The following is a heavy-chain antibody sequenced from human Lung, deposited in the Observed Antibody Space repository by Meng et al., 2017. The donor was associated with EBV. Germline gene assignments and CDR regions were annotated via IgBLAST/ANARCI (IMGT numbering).Heavy chain of an antibody. J-gene: IGHJ4*02. CDR1: GGSINSGDYY. V-gene: IGHV4-30-4*01. CDR2: IYYTGST. Sequence: VKLPDAGPGLVKPSQALSLTFTVSGGSINSGDYYWSWIRQPPGKGLEWIGYIYYTGSTYYNPSLKSRVTISMDTSKNQFSLRLSSVTAADTAVYYCARNYYFDYWGQGTLVTVSS. CDR3: ARNYYFDY.